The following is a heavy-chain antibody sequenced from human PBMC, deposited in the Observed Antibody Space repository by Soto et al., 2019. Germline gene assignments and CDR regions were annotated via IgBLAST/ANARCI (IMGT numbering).Heavy chain of an antibody. Sequence: QVQLVQSGAEVKKPGASVKVSCKASGYTFTSYGISWVRQAPGQGLEWMGWISAYNGNTNYAQKLQGRVTMTTDTSTSKAYMELRSLRSDDTAVYYCARGLSYRLYGDSVRSYYYGMDVWGQGTTVTVSS. CDR1: GYTFTSYG. D-gene: IGHD4-17*01. CDR2: ISAYNGNT. CDR3: ARGLSYRLYGDSVRSYYYGMDV. V-gene: IGHV1-18*01. J-gene: IGHJ6*02.